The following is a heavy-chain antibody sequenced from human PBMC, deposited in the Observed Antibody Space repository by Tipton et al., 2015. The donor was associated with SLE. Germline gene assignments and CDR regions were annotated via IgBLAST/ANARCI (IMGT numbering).Heavy chain of an antibody. D-gene: IGHD2-15*01. CDR3: AGAWQGYCSGGTCYVLDY. Sequence: TLSLTCTVSGGSISSHYWSWIRQPPGKGLAWIGYISYSETTNYNPPLKSRVTIPVDTSKNQFSLKLRSVTAADTAVYYCAGAWQGYCSGGTCYVLDYWGQGTLVTVSS. CDR2: ISYSETT. J-gene: IGHJ4*02. CDR1: GGSISSHY. V-gene: IGHV4-59*11.